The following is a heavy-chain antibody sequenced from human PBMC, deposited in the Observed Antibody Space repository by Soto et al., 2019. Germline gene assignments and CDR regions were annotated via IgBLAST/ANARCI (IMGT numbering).Heavy chain of an antibody. Sequence: XGSLRLSCEASGFTLRNYAMHWVRQAPGKGLDWVSLIYFDGSNDHYTDSVKGRFTISRDNSKNMLFLQMNSLRPEDTAVYYCAKVAHIFYGMDVWGQGIPVTVSS. D-gene: IGHD3-9*01. CDR3: AKVAHIFYGMDV. J-gene: IGHJ6*02. CDR1: GFTLRNYA. CDR2: IYFDGSND. V-gene: IGHV3-30*04.